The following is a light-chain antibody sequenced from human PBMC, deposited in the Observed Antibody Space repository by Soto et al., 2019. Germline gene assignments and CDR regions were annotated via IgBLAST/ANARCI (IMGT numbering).Light chain of an antibody. V-gene: IGKV1-6*01. Sequence: AIQMTQSPSSLSASVGDRVTITCRASQAIGNDLTWYQQKPGKAPNLLIFAASSLQSGVPSRFSGSGSGTDFPLNLSSLQPEDFATYYCLQDYNYPLTFGQGTKLEIK. CDR1: QAIGND. J-gene: IGKJ2*01. CDR3: LQDYNYPLT. CDR2: AAS.